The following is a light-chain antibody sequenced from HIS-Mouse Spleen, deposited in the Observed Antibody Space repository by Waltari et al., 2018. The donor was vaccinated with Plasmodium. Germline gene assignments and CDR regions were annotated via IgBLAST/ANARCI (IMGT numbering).Light chain of an antibody. CDR1: KLGYKY. CDR2: QDS. CDR3: QAWDSSTVV. J-gene: IGLJ2*01. Sequence: SYELTQPPSVSVSPGQTASITCSGDKLGYKYACWYQQKPGQSPVLVIYQDSKRPPGSPGRFSGANAGNTATLTIGGTQAMDEADYYCQAWDSSTVVFGGGTKLTVL. V-gene: IGLV3-1*01.